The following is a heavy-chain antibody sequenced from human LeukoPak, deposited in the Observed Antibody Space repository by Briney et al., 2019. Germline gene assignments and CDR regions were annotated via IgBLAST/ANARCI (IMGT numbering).Heavy chain of an antibody. CDR1: GGSISSGGYS. J-gene: IGHJ4*02. V-gene: IGHV4-31*11. CDR3: AREGTVVPFDY. Sequence: SQTLSLTCAVSGGSISSGGYSWSWIRQPPGKGLEWIGYIYYSGSTYYNPSLKSRVTISVDTSKNQFSLKLSSVTAADTAVYYCAREGTVVPFDYWGQGTLVTVSS. D-gene: IGHD4-23*01. CDR2: IYYSGST.